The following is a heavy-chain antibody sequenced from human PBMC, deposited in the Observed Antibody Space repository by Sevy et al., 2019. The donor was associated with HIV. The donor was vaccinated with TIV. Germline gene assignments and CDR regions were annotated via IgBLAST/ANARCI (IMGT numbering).Heavy chain of an antibody. Sequence: ASVKVSCKASGYTFTSYGISWVRQAPGQGLEWMGWISAYNGNTNYAQKLQGRVTMTTDTSTSTAYMELRSLRSDDTAVYYCARAPRLRYYYYYYMDVWGNGTTVTVSS. J-gene: IGHJ6*03. CDR1: GYTFTSYG. V-gene: IGHV1-18*01. D-gene: IGHD2-15*01. CDR3: ARAPRLRYYYYYYMDV. CDR2: ISAYNGNT.